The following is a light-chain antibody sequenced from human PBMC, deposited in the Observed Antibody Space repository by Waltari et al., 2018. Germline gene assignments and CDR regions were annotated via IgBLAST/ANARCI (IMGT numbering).Light chain of an antibody. J-gene: IGLJ3*02. CDR2: GKD. V-gene: IGLV3-19*01. Sequence: SSELTQDPGVSVALGQTFTITCQGDSLRTSYATWYQLNPGQAPVLVIYGKDKRPSGIPDRFAGDSSGTTSSLTITGAQAEDEADYCCSSRNGRADQVVFAGGTKVTVL. CDR1: SLRTSY. CDR3: SSRNGRADQVV.